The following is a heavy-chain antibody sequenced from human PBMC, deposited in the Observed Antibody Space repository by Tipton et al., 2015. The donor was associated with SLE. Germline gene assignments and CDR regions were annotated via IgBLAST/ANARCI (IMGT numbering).Heavy chain of an antibody. J-gene: IGHJ3*02. D-gene: IGHD3-10*01. CDR3: ARLNDYGSGTFYKRFGFDI. Sequence: TLSLTCTVSGGSISGSNYYWDWIRQPPGKGPEWIGRITNNGNTYYIPSLQSRVTISVDISKNQFSLRLSSVTAADTAVYYCARLNDYGSGTFYKRFGFDIWGLGTMVTVSS. CDR2: ITNNGNT. CDR1: GGSISGSNYY. V-gene: IGHV4-39*07.